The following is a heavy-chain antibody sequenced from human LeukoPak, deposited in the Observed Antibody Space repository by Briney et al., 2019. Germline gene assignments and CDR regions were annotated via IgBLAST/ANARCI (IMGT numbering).Heavy chain of an antibody. CDR2: ISSGGSTV. J-gene: IGHJ4*02. D-gene: IGHD3-10*01. CDR3: ARGGSFVEY. CDR1: GFTFSNYE. Sequence: GGSLRLSCAASGFTFSNYEMHWVRRAPGKGLEWVSYISSGGSTVYYADSVKGRFTVSRDNAKNSLYLQMSSLRAEDTAVYYRARGGSFVEYWGQGTLVSVSS. V-gene: IGHV3-48*03.